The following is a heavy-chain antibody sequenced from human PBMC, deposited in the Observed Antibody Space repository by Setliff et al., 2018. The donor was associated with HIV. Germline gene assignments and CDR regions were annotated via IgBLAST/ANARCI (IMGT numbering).Heavy chain of an antibody. V-gene: IGHV4-39*01. CDR1: GGSISSSSYY. CDR2: IYYSGST. D-gene: IGHD2-21*02. CDR3: ARAPGVTPFDH. Sequence: SETLSLTCTVSGGSISSSSYYWGWIRQPPGKGLEWIGSIYYSGSTYYNPSLKSRVTISVDTSKNQFSLKLSSVTAADTAVYYCARAPGVTPFDHWGPGTLVTVSS. J-gene: IGHJ4*02.